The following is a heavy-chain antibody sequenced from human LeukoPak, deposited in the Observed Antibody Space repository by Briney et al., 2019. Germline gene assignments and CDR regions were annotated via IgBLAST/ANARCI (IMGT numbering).Heavy chain of an antibody. J-gene: IGHJ4*02. D-gene: IGHD6-19*01. V-gene: IGHV3-23*01. Sequence: PGGSLRLSCAASGFTFSSYAMSWVRQAPGKGLEWVSAISGGGVSAYYADSVKGRFTISRDNSKNTLYLQVNSLRAEDTAVYYCAKDYSSGWYIDYWGQGTLVTVSS. CDR3: AKDYSSGWYIDY. CDR1: GFTFSSYA. CDR2: ISGGGVSA.